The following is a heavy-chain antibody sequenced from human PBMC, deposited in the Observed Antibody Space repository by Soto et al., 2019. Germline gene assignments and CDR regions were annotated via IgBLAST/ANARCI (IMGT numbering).Heavy chain of an antibody. V-gene: IGHV4-39*01. J-gene: IGHJ4*02. D-gene: IGHD3-3*01. CDR2: IDYSGST. Sequence: QLQLQESGPGLVKPSETLSLTCTVSGGSISSSSYYWGWIRQPPGKGLEWIGSIDYSGSTYYNPSLKRRVTISVDTSKNQFSLKLSSVTAADTAVYYCASLNVLRFLEWSNHDYWGQGTLVTVSS. CDR3: ASLNVLRFLEWSNHDY. CDR1: GGSISSSSYY.